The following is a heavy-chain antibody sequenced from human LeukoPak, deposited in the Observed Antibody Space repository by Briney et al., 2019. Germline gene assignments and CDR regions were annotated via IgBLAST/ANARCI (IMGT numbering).Heavy chain of an antibody. D-gene: IGHD3-10*01. CDR1: GDSISSYY. CDR2: IYNGGII. J-gene: IGHJ5*02. Sequence: PSETLSLTCTVSGDSISSYYWSWIRQPPGKGLEWIGRIYNGGIITYNPSLKSRVTMSIDTSNNQFSLRLRFVTAADTAVYYCARDSGTTGEVKFDPWGQGTLVTVSS. V-gene: IGHV4-4*07. CDR3: ARDSGTTGEVKFDP.